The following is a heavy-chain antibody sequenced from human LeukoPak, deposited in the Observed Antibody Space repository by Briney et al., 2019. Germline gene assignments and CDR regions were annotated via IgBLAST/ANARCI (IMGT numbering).Heavy chain of an antibody. CDR3: AKLLYYGSGSSYFDY. CDR2: IKQDGSEK. Sequence: GGSLRLSCAASGFTFSSYWMSWVRQAPGKGLEWVANIKQDGSEKYYVDSVKGRFTISRDNSKNTLYLQMNSLRAEDTAVYYCAKLLYYGSGSSYFDYWGQGTLVTVSS. D-gene: IGHD3-10*01. CDR1: GFTFSSYW. J-gene: IGHJ4*02. V-gene: IGHV3-7*01.